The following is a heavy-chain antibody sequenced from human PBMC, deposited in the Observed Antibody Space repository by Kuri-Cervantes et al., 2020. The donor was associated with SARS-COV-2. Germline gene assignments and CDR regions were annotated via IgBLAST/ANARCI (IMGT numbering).Heavy chain of an antibody. CDR1: GFTFSDYY. Sequence: GGSLRLSCAASGFTFSDYYMSWIRQAPGKGLEWVSYISSSGSTIYYADSVKGRFTISRDNAKNSLYLQMNSLRAEDTAVYYCARNNWNYVWVWFDPWGQGTLVTVSS. CDR3: ARNNWNYVWVWFDP. D-gene: IGHD1-7*01. J-gene: IGHJ5*02. CDR2: ISSSGSTI. V-gene: IGHV3-11*01.